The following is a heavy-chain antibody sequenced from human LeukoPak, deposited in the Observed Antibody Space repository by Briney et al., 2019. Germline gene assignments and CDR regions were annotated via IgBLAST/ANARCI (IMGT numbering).Heavy chain of an antibody. J-gene: IGHJ6*02. V-gene: IGHV3-23*01. CDR2: VSGRGERT. CDR1: GFTFSSYA. D-gene: IGHD6-19*01. Sequence: QSGGSLRLSCAASGFTFSSYAMSWVRQAPGKGLEWVSAVSGRGERTYYADFVQGRFSISRDNSKDTVYLQMNSLRAGDTAIYYCANQPGLYDSGWSWTYHFFGVDVWGQGTTVTVSS. CDR3: ANQPGLYDSGWSWTYHFFGVDV.